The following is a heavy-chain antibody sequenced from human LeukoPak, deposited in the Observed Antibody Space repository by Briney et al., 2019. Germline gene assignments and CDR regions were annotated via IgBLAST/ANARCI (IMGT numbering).Heavy chain of an antibody. D-gene: IGHD2-8*01. CDR2: ISWNSGSI. J-gene: IGHJ6*02. CDR1: GFTFDDYA. CDR3: AKDKVYLGLGYYGMDV. V-gene: IGHV3-9*01. Sequence: GGSLRLSCAASGFTFDDYAMHWVRQAPGKGLEWVSGISWNSGSIGYADSVKGRFTISRDNAKNSLYLQMNSLRAEDTALYYCAKDKVYLGLGYYGMDVWGQGTTVTVSS.